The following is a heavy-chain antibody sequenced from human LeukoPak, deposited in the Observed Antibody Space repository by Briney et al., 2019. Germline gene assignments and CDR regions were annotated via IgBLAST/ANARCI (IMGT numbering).Heavy chain of an antibody. D-gene: IGHD6-19*01. J-gene: IGHJ4*02. CDR2: ISANGGGT. CDR1: GFTFSTYA. V-gene: IGHV3-64*01. CDR3: ASAVAGPGY. Sequence: EPGGSLRLSCVASGFTFSTYAMHWVRQAPGKGMEYVSAISANGGGTYYTNSVKGRFTISRDNSKNTLYLQMGSLKTEDMAVYYCASAVAGPGYWGQGTLVTVYS.